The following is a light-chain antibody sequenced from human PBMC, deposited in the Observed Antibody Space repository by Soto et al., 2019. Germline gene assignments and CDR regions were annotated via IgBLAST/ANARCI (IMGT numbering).Light chain of an antibody. CDR3: QQYNSWPPIT. CDR1: QSLSSN. Sequence: EIVMTQSPATLSVSPGERATLSCRASQSLSSNLAWYQQKPGQAPRLLIYGASTRATGIPARFSGSGSGTEFTLTISSLQSEDFAVYYCQQYNSWPPITLGQGTRLEI. CDR2: GAS. J-gene: IGKJ5*01. V-gene: IGKV3-15*01.